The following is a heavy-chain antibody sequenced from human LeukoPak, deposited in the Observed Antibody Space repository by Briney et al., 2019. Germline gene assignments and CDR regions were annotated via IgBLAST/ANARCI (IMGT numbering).Heavy chain of an antibody. J-gene: IGHJ4*02. Sequence: GGSLRLSCAASGFTVSSNYMSWVRQAPGKGLEWVSVIYSGGSIYYADSVKGRFTISRDNSKNTLYLQMNSLRAEDTAVYYCARDSIGYCSGGSCDYWGQGTLVTASS. D-gene: IGHD2-15*01. CDR2: IYSGGSI. V-gene: IGHV3-66*02. CDR1: GFTVSSNY. CDR3: ARDSIGYCSGGSCDY.